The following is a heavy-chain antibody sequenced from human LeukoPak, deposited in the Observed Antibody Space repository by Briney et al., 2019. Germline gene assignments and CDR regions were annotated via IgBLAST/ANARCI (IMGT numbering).Heavy chain of an antibody. J-gene: IGHJ4*02. CDR3: ARITFGELSDY. CDR1: GGSISSGGYS. D-gene: IGHD3-10*01. V-gene: IGHV4-30-2*01. Sequence: SETLSLTCAVSGGSISSGGYSWSWIRQPPGKGLEWIGYIYHSGSTYYNPSLKSRVTISVDRSKNQFSLKLSSVTAADTAVYYCARITFGELSDYWGQGTLVTVSS. CDR2: IYHSGST.